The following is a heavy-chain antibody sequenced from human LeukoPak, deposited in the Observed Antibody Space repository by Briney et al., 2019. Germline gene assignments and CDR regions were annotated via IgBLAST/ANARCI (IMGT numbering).Heavy chain of an antibody. CDR2: ISYDGSNK. J-gene: IGHJ1*01. CDR1: GFTFSSYG. CDR3: AKRGYCSGGSCYSAEYFQH. D-gene: IGHD2-15*01. V-gene: IGHV3-30*18. Sequence: PGRSLRLSCAASGFTFSSYGMHWVRQAPGKGLEWVAVISYDGSNKYYADSVKGRFTISRDNSKNTLYLQMNSLRAEDTAVYCCAKRGYCSGGSCYSAEYFQHWGQGTLVTVSS.